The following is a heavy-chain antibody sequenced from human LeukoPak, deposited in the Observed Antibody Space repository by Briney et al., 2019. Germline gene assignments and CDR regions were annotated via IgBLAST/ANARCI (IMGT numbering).Heavy chain of an antibody. V-gene: IGHV1-2*02. CDR3: ARVLPYYDILTGYYGYFDY. J-gene: IGHJ4*02. D-gene: IGHD3-9*01. CDR1: GYTFIDYW. Sequence: GASVKVSCKASGYTFIDYWIHWVRQAPGQGLEWMGWINPNSGGTNYAQKFQGRVTMTRDTSISTAYMELSRLRSDDTAVYYCARVLPYYDILTGYYGYFDYWGQGTLVTVSS. CDR2: INPNSGGT.